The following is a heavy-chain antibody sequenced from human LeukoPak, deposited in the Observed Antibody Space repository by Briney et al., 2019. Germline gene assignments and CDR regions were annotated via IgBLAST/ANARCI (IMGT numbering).Heavy chain of an antibody. Sequence: PSETLSLTCTVSGGSISSYYWSWIRQPPGKGLEWIGYIYYSGSTYYNPSLKSRVTISIDTSKNHFSLKLTSVTAADTATYYCARETSLAGFASGLGFNYWGQGILVTVSS. D-gene: IGHD6-19*01. V-gene: IGHV4-59*01. CDR1: GGSISSYY. J-gene: IGHJ4*02. CDR2: IYYSGST. CDR3: ARETSLAGFASGLGFNY.